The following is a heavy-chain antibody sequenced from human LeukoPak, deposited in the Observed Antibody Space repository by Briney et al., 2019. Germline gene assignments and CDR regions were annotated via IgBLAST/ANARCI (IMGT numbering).Heavy chain of an antibody. Sequence: PGGSLRLSCAASGFTFSSYWMHWVRQAPGKGLVWVSRINSDGSSTSYADSVKGRFTISRDNAKNTLYLQMNSLRAEDTAVYYCARDVKELDYYYYYMDVWGKGTTVTVSS. J-gene: IGHJ6*03. CDR2: INSDGSST. CDR3: ARDVKELDYYYYYMDV. V-gene: IGHV3-74*01. CDR1: GFTFSSYW. D-gene: IGHD6-13*01.